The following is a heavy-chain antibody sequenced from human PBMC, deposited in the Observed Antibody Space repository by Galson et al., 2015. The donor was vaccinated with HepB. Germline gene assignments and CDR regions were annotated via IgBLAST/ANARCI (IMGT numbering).Heavy chain of an antibody. Sequence: SVKVSCKASGYTFTAYAIHWVRQAPGQRLEWMGRINPGNVNTEYSQKFQGRVTITRDTSASTAYMELRSLRSEDTAVYYCARDLNGRWQRISYYYDYGMDVWGQGTTVIVSS. CDR2: INPGNVNT. D-gene: IGHD4-23*01. V-gene: IGHV1-3*01. CDR1: GYTFTAYA. CDR3: ARDLNGRWQRISYYYDYGMDV. J-gene: IGHJ6*02.